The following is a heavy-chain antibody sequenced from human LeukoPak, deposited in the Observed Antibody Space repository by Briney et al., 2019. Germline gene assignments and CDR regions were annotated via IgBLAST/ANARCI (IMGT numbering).Heavy chain of an antibody. J-gene: IGHJ1*01. V-gene: IGHV1-2*02. CDR2: INPHSGDT. CDR1: GYTFTGYY. Sequence: GASVKVSCKASGYTFTGYYMHWVRRAPRQGLEWMGWINPHSGDTNYAQKFQGRVTMTSDTSISTSYMELSRLRSDDTAVYYCAKPAYDSSDYEYFQHWGQGTLVTVSS. CDR3: AKPAYDSSDYEYFQH. D-gene: IGHD3-22*01.